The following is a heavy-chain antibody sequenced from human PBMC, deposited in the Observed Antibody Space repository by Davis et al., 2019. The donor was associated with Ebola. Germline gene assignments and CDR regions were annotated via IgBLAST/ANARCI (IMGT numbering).Heavy chain of an antibody. CDR1: GGSFSGYY. CDR2: INHSGST. D-gene: IGHD5-18*01. V-gene: IGHV4-34*01. J-gene: IGHJ6*04. CDR3: ARGFVDTAMEAGYYYGMDV. Sequence: PSETLSLTCAVYGGSFSGYYWSWIRQPPGKGLEWIGEINHSGSTNYNPSLKSRVTISVDTSKNQFSLKLSSVTAADTAVYYCARGFVDTAMEAGYYYGMDVWGKGTTVTVSS.